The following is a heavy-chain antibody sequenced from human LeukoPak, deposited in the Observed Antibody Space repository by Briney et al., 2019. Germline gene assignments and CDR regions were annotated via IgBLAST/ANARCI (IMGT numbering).Heavy chain of an antibody. CDR2: ISSTSRYI. Sequence: GGSLRLSCAASGFIFNSYSMKWVRQAPGKGLEWVSFISSTSRYIDYADSVKGRFTISRDNAKNSLYLQMNSLRAEDTAVYYYARLQFGAFDIWGHGTMVTVSS. CDR1: GFIFNSYS. V-gene: IGHV3-21*01. CDR3: ARLQFGAFDI. J-gene: IGHJ3*02. D-gene: IGHD5-24*01.